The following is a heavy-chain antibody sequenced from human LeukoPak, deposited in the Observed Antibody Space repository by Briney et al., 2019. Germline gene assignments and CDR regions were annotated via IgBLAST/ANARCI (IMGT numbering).Heavy chain of an antibody. D-gene: IGHD3-22*01. CDR1: GTTLSNYG. Sequence: GGSLRLSCAVSGTTLSNYGMSWVRQAPGKGLEWVAGISGSGGRTNYEDSVKGRFTISRDNPKNTLYLQMNSLRAEDTAVYFCAKRGVVIRVILVGFHKEANYFDSWGQGVLVTVSS. V-gene: IGHV3-23*01. J-gene: IGHJ4*02. CDR3: AKRGVVIRVILVGFHKEANYFDS. CDR2: ISGSGGRT.